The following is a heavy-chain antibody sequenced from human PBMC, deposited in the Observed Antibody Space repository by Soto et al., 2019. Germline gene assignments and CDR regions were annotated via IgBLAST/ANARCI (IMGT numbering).Heavy chain of an antibody. D-gene: IGHD6-25*01. CDR2: IYSSGST. Sequence: QVQLQESGPGLVKPSQTLSLTCTVSGGSISSGGYYWSWIRQHPGKGLEWIGYIYSSGSTYYNPSLKSRVTISVDTSKNQFSLKLSSVTAADTAVYYCARGSRTIAAAGLDYWGQETLVTVSS. V-gene: IGHV4-31*03. CDR1: GGSISSGGYY. CDR3: ARGSRTIAAAGLDY. J-gene: IGHJ4*02.